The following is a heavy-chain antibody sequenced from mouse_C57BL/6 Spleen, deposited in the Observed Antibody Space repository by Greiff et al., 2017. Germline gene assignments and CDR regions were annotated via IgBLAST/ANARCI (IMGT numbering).Heavy chain of an antibody. CDR3: AMYEDYFDY. CDR2: INPNNGGT. D-gene: IGHD2-14*01. J-gene: IGHJ2*01. V-gene: IGHV1-22*01. CDR1: GYTFTDYN. Sequence: LQLQQSGPELVKPGASVKMSCKASGYTFTDYNMHWVKQSHGKSLEWIGYINPNNGGTSHNQKFKGKATLTVNKSSSTADMELRSLTSEDSAVYYGAMYEDYFDYWSQGTTLTVSS.